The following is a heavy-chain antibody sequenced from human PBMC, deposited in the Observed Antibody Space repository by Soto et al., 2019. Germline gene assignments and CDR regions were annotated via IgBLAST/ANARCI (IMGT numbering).Heavy chain of an antibody. CDR1: GGTFSSYT. CDR2: IIPIRGIA. D-gene: IGHD6-13*01. Sequence: ASVNVSCKASGGTFSSYTIGWGREAPGLGLEWMGRIIPIRGIANYAQKFQGRVTSTADKSTSTAYMELSSLRSEDTAVYYCAGGGGQQLVRRYYYGMDVWG. CDR3: AGGGGQQLVRRYYYGMDV. V-gene: IGHV1-69*02. J-gene: IGHJ6*02.